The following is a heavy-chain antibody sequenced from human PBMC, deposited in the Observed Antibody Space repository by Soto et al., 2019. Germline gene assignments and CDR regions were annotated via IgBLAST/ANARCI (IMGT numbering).Heavy chain of an antibody. V-gene: IGHV5-51*01. D-gene: IGHD6-13*01. CDR3: ARTSAAGKYYYVMDV. Sequence: PGESLKISCRGSGYNFTSYWIGWMRQIPAKGMEVMGIINPGDSDTRYSPSFQGQVTISADKSISTAYLQWSSLKASDTAMYYCARTSAAGKYYYVMDVWGHGTTVTVSS. CDR1: GYNFTSYW. J-gene: IGHJ6*02. CDR2: INPGDSDT.